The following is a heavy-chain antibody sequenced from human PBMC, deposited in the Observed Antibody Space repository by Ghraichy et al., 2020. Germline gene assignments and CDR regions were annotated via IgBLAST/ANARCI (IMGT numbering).Heavy chain of an antibody. J-gene: IGHJ4*02. D-gene: IGHD3-9*01. V-gene: IGHV4-59*01. Sequence: SETLSLTCTVSGGSISSYYWSWIRQPPGKGLEWIGYIYYSGSTNYNPSLKSRVTISVDTSKNQFSLKLSSVTAADTAVYYCARGVRDFDWLPPIHDYWGQGTLVTVSS. CDR1: GGSISSYY. CDR3: ARGVRDFDWLPPIHDY. CDR2: IYYSGST.